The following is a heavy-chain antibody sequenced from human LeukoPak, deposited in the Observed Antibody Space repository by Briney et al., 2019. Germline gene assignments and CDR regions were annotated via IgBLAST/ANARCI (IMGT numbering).Heavy chain of an antibody. D-gene: IGHD1-20*01. J-gene: IGHJ5*02. CDR2: ISSSSTTI. CDR1: GFTFSSYS. V-gene: IGHV3-48*01. Sequence: GGSLRLSCAASGFTFSSYSMNWVRQAPGKGLEWVSYISSSSTTIYYADSVKGRFTISRDNAKNSLYLQMNSLRAEDTAVYYCAKAPTAYNYFDPWGQGTLVTVSS. CDR3: AKAPTAYNYFDP.